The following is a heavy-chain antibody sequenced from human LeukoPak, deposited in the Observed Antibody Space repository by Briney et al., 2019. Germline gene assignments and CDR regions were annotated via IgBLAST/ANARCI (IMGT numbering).Heavy chain of an antibody. D-gene: IGHD3-3*01. J-gene: IGHJ6*03. CDR2: IVVGSGNT. Sequence: SVKVSCKASGFTFTSSAMQWVRQARGQRLEWIGWIVVGSGNTNYAQKFQERVTITRDMSTSTAYMELSSLRSEDTAVYYCARYPIKKTIFGVVRPERYYMDVWGKGTTVTVSS. V-gene: IGHV1-58*02. CDR3: ARYPIKKTIFGVVRPERYYMDV. CDR1: GFTFTSSA.